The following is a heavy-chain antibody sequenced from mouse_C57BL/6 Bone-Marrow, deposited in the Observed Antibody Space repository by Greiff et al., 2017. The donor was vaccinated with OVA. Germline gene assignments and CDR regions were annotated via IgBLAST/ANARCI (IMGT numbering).Heavy chain of an antibody. Sequence: QVQLQQPGAELVKPGASVKVSCKASGYTFTSYWMHWVKQRPGQGLEWIGRIHPSDSDTNYNQKFKGKATLTVDKSSSTAYMQLSSLTSEDSSVCYCATRYDYDDAMDYWGQGTSVTVSS. V-gene: IGHV1-74*01. J-gene: IGHJ4*01. CDR3: ATRYDYDDAMDY. CDR2: IHPSDSDT. D-gene: IGHD2-4*01. CDR1: GYTFTSYW.